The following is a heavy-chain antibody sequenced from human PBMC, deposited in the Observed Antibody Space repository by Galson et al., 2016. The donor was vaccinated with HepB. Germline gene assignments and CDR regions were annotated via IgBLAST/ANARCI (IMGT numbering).Heavy chain of an antibody. CDR3: ARVPTDVGTVWFDP. J-gene: IGHJ5*02. V-gene: IGHV3-53*05. CDR1: EFTVSTNY. D-gene: IGHD4-17*01. Sequence: SLRLSCAASEFTVSTNYLAWVRQAPGKGLEWVCVIYNGGNTYYADSVRGRFTVPKDRSSNAVDLQMDRLRVDDTALFFCARVPTDVGTVWFDPLGQGTLVTVSS. CDR2: IYNGGNT.